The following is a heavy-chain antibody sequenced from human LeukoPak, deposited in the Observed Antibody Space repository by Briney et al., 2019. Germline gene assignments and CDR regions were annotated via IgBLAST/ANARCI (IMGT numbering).Heavy chain of an antibody. Sequence: PSETLSLTCTVSSGSISSSSYYWGWIRQPPGKGLEWIGSIYYSCSTYYNPSLKSRVTISVDTSKNQFSLKLSSLPVPDTDVYYCARDIMRFGEHAFDIWGQGTMVTVSS. V-gene: IGHV4-39*07. CDR3: ARDIMRFGEHAFDI. CDR1: SGSISSSSYY. J-gene: IGHJ3*02. CDR2: IYYSCST. D-gene: IGHD3-10*01.